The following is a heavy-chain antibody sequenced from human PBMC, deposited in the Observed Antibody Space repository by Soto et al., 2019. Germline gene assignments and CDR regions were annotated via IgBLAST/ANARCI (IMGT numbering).Heavy chain of an antibody. CDR3: ARGGVDVFGVVDY. V-gene: IGHV1-2*02. Sequence: QVQVVQSGTEVKKPGASVKVSCKASGYSFTDYYMHWVRQAPGQGLEWMGWINPKSGGPYYAQKFQGRVTMTRDKSIGTAYMELNRLTYDDTAVYYCARGGVDVFGVVDYWGQGTPVTVSS. J-gene: IGHJ4*02. CDR1: GYSFTDYY. CDR2: INPKSGGP. D-gene: IGHD3-3*01.